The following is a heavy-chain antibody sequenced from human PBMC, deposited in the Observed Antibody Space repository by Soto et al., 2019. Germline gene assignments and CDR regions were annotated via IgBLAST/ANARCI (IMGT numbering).Heavy chain of an antibody. V-gene: IGHV3-23*01. J-gene: IGHJ4*02. D-gene: IGHD6-6*01. CDR2: ISGSGGST. Sequence: GGSLRLSCTASGFTFSSYAMSWVRQAPGKGLEWVSAISGSGGSTYYADSVKGRFTISRDNSKNTLYLQMNSLRAEDTAVYYCAKAPSEAARPDYFDYWGQGTLVTVSS. CDR1: GFTFSSYA. CDR3: AKAPSEAARPDYFDY.